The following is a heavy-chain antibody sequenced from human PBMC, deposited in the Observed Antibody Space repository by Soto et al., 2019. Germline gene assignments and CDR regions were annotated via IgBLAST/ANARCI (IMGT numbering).Heavy chain of an antibody. CDR2: ISGYNGNT. CDR1: GYTITSFG. CDR3: ARPTDFYYYAMDV. Sequence: QVQLVQSGADVKKPGASVKVSCKASGYTITSFGINWVRQAPGQGLEWMGWISGYNGNTNYAQNLQDRVTMTRDTSTSTAYMELRSLRSDDTAVYYCARPTDFYYYAMDVWGQGTTVTVSS. J-gene: IGHJ6*02. V-gene: IGHV1-18*01.